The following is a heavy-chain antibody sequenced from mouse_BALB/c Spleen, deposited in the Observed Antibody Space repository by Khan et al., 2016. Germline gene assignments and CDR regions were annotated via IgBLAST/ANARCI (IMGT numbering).Heavy chain of an antibody. CDR3: AKEGYYLYYAMDY. CDR2: IWGDGST. V-gene: IGHV2-3*01. Sequence: VQLQESGPGQVAPSQSLSITCTVSGFSLFTSGVTWVRQSPGKGLEWLGVIWGDGSTKYHSDLISRLSISKENIKSQVFLKLNSLQTDDTATYYCAKEGYYLYYAMDYWGQGTSVTVSS. CDR1: GFSLFTSG. D-gene: IGHD2-3*01. J-gene: IGHJ4*01.